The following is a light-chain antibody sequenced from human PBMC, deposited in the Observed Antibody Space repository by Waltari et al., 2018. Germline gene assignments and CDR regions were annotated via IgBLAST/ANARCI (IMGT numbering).Light chain of an antibody. Sequence: QSALTQPASVSGSPGQSITISCTGTSSDVGAYNYVSWYQHYPGKAPKLRIYEVSNRPSGISHRCSGSKSGNMASLTISGLQAEDEADYYCSSFSSSRSVLFGGGTKLTVL. V-gene: IGLV2-14*01. CDR2: EVS. J-gene: IGLJ2*01. CDR1: SSDVGAYNY. CDR3: SSFSSSRSVL.